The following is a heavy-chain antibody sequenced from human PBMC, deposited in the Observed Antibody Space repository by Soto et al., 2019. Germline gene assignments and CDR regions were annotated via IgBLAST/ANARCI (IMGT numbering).Heavy chain of an antibody. Sequence: GGSLRLSCAASGFTFSSYSMNWVRQAPGKGLEWVSSISSSSSYIYYADSVKGRFTISRDNAKNSLYLQMNSLRAEDTAVYYCASTKEGYDILIWGQGTMVTVSS. CDR1: GFTFSSYS. D-gene: IGHD3-9*01. J-gene: IGHJ3*02. CDR3: ASTKEGYDILI. CDR2: ISSSSSYI. V-gene: IGHV3-21*01.